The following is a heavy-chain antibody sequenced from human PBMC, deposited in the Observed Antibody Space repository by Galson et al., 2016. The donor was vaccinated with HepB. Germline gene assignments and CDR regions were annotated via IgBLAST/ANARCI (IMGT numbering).Heavy chain of an antibody. J-gene: IGHJ6*02. CDR2: ISAYNGDT. Sequence: SVKVSCKASGYIFTSYGITWVRQAPGQGLEWMGWISAYNGDTKFEQKFQGRVTMTTDTSTSTAYMELRSLRPDDTAVYYCARNLGDIEIVPTETYYYHTMDVWGQGTTVTVSS. CDR3: ARNLGDIEIVPTETYYYHTMDV. CDR1: GYIFTSYG. V-gene: IGHV1-18*01. D-gene: IGHD2-15*01.